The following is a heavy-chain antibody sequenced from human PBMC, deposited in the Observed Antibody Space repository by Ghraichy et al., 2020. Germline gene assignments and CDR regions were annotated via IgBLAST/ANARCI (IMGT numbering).Heavy chain of an antibody. CDR2: ISSSSSYT. V-gene: IGHV3-11*06. CDR1: GFTFSDYY. Sequence: GGSLRLSCAASGFTFSDYYMSWIRQAPGKGLEWVSYISSSSSYTNYADSVKGRFTISRDNAKNSLYLQMNSLRAEDTAVYYCVRTMTGTYYYYGMDVWGQGTTVTVSS. J-gene: IGHJ6*02. D-gene: IGHD3-10*01. CDR3: VRTMTGTYYYYGMDV.